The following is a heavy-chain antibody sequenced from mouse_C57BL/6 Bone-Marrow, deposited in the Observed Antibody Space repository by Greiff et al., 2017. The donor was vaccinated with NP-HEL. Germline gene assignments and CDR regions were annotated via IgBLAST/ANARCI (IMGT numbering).Heavy chain of an antibody. CDR2: ISDGGSYT. CDR3: AREGVTCYAMDY. CDR1: GFTFSSYA. J-gene: IGHJ4*01. D-gene: IGHD2-12*01. Sequence: EVKLMESGGGLVKPGGSLKLSCAASGFTFSSYAMSWVRQTPEKRLEWVATISDGGSYTYYPDNVKGRFTISRDNAKNNLYLQMSHLKSEDTAMDYCAREGVTCYAMDYWGQGTSVTVSS. V-gene: IGHV5-4*01.